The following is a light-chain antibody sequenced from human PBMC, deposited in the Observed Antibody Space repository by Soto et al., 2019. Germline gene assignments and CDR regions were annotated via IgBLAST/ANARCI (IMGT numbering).Light chain of an antibody. CDR2: DVS. V-gene: IGLV2-14*01. CDR3: SSYTSSTTRV. Sequence: QSALTQPASVSGSPGQSITISCTGTSSDVGGYNYVSWYQQHPGKAPKLIIFDVSNRPSGVSKRFSGSKSGNTASLTISGLQAEDEADYYCSSYTSSTTRVFGTGTKLTVL. J-gene: IGLJ1*01. CDR1: SSDVGGYNY.